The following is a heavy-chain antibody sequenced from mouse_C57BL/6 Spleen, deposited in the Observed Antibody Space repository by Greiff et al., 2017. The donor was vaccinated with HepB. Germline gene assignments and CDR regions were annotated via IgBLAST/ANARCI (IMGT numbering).Heavy chain of an antibody. V-gene: IGHV1-82*01. J-gene: IGHJ1*03. CDR1: GYAFSSSW. D-gene: IGHD1-1*01. CDR2: IYPGDGDT. CDR3: ARRRDYGSSYGYFDV. Sequence: QVQLRQSGPELVKPGASVKISCKASGYAFSSSWMNWVKQRPGKGLEWIGRIYPGDGDTNYNGKFKGKATLTADKSSSTAYMQLSSLTSEDSAVYFCARRRDYGSSYGYFDVWGTGTTVTVSS.